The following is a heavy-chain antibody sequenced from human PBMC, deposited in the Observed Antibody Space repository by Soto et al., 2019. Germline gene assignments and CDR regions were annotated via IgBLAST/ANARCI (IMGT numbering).Heavy chain of an antibody. J-gene: IGHJ5*02. CDR3: AKMVNGYYDSSGYGHNWFDP. V-gene: IGHV3-23*01. Sequence: EVQLLESGGGLVQPGGSLRLSCAASGFTFSSYAMSWVRQAPGKELEWVSAISGSGGSTYYADSVKGRFTISRDNSKNTLYLQMNSLRAEDTAVYYCAKMVNGYYDSSGYGHNWFDPWGQGTLVTVSS. D-gene: IGHD3-22*01. CDR2: ISGSGGST. CDR1: GFTFSSYA.